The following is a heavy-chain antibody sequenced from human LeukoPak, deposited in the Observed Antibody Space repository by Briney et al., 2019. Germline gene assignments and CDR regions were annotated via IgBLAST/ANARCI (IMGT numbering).Heavy chain of an antibody. D-gene: IGHD6-13*01. J-gene: IGHJ6*02. CDR2: IHNSGST. CDR1: GGSLSRYY. V-gene: IGHV4-4*09. Sequence: SETLSLTCTVSGGSLSRYYWSWIRQPPGKGLEWTGWIGYIHNSGSTSYSPSLRSRLSISIDTSKNQISLMLNSVTAADTAVYFCARRLTSSSWFYGMDVWGQGTTVTVSS. CDR3: ARRLTSSSWFYGMDV.